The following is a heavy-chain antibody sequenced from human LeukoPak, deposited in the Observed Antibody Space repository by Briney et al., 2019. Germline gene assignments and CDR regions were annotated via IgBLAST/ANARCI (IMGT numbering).Heavy chain of an antibody. CDR2: ICSAGST. Sequence: PGGSLRLSCAASGFTVSSNYMSWVRQAPGKGLEWVSGICSAGSTYYPDSVKGRFTISRDNSKNTLYLQMNSLRAEDTAVYYCARYHPGMATSGWGQGTLVTVSS. D-gene: IGHD5-24*01. J-gene: IGHJ4*02. CDR1: GFTVSSNY. CDR3: ARYHPGMATSG. V-gene: IGHV3-66*01.